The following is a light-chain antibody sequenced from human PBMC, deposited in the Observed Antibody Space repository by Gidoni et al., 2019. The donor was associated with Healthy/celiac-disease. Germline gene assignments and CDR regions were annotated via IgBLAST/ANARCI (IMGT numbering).Light chain of an antibody. J-gene: IGKJ1*01. CDR3: QQYNNWPRT. Sequence: EIVMTHSPATLSVSPGERATLSCRASQSVSSNLAWYQQKPGQAPRLLIYGASTRATGIPARFSGSGSGTEFTLNISRLQSEDFAVYYCQQYNNWPRTFGQGTKVEIK. CDR1: QSVSSN. CDR2: GAS. V-gene: IGKV3-15*01.